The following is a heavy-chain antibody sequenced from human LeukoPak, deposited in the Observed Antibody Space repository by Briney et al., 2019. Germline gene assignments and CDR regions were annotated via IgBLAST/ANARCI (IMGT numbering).Heavy chain of an antibody. V-gene: IGHV3-64D*06. CDR1: GLTFSNYA. Sequence: GGSLRLSCAASGLTFSNYAMLWVRQAPGKGLEYVSAISSNGGNAYYADSAKGRFTNSRDNSKNTLYLQMASLRPEDTALYYCVKDTYSSSWAAFDYWGRGTLVTVSS. J-gene: IGHJ4*02. CDR3: VKDTYSSSWAAFDY. D-gene: IGHD6-13*01. CDR2: ISSNGGNA.